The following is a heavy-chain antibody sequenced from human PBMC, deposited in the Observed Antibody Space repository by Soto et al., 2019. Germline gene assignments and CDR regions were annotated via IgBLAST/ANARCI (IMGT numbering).Heavy chain of an antibody. CDR1: GYRFTDHW. Sequence: GESLKISCKGSGYRFTDHWIGWVRQMPGKGLEWMGVIYPGDSDIRITPSFQGQVTISADKSINTAYLQWSSLKASDTALYYCAPRHHRPPYAFWGQGTLVTVSS. CDR2: IYPGDSDI. V-gene: IGHV5-51*01. D-gene: IGHD2-2*01. CDR3: APRHHRPPYAF. J-gene: IGHJ4*02.